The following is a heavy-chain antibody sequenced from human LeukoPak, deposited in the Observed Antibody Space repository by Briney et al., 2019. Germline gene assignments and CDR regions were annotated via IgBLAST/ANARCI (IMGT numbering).Heavy chain of an antibody. D-gene: IGHD4-23*01. V-gene: IGHV3-72*01. Sequence: PGGSLRLSCAASGFTFSDHYMDWVRQAPGKGLEWVGRIRNRVDSYTTEYAASVKGRFSISRDDSKNSLYLQMNSLKIEDTAVYCCARGHSGTSDRLDPWGQGTLVTVSS. CDR1: GFTFSDHY. CDR2: IRNRVDSYTT. J-gene: IGHJ5*02. CDR3: ARGHSGTSDRLDP.